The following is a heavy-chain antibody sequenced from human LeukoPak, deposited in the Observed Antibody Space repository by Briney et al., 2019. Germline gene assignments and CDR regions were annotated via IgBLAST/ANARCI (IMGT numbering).Heavy chain of an antibody. CDR3: ARGHYDFWPYYYYVDV. CDR1: GFTFSSYS. V-gene: IGHV3-21*01. Sequence: GGSLRLSCAASGFTFSSYSMNWVRQAPGKGLEWVSSISSSSSYIYYADSVKGRFTISRDNAKNSLYLQMNSLRAEDTAVYYCARGHYDFWPYYYYVDVWGKGTTVTVSS. D-gene: IGHD3-3*01. CDR2: ISSSSSYI. J-gene: IGHJ6*03.